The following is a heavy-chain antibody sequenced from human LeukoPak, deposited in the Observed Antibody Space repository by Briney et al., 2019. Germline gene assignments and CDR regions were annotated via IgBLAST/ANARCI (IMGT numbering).Heavy chain of an antibody. CDR3: ARRVQQWLIKYYYYYYGMDV. V-gene: IGHV1-8*01. CDR2: MNPNSGNT. Sequence: GASVKVSCKASGYTFTSYDINWVRQATGQGLEWMGWMNPNSGNTGYAQKFQGRVTMTRNTSISTAYMELSSLRSEDTAVYYCARRVQQWLIKYYYYYYGMDVWGQGTTVTVSS. J-gene: IGHJ6*02. D-gene: IGHD6-19*01. CDR1: GYTFTSYD.